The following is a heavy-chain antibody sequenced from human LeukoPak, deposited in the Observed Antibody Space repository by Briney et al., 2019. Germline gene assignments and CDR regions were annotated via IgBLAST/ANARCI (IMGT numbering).Heavy chain of an antibody. Sequence: SETLSLTCTVSGGYISSYYWSWIRQPPGKGLEWIGYIYYSGSTNYNPSLKSRVTISVDTSKNQFSLKLSSVTAADTAVYYCARVKSRRGSAYGDYGAFDIWGQGTMVTVSS. CDR2: IYYSGST. D-gene: IGHD4-17*01. V-gene: IGHV4-59*01. CDR3: ARVKSRRGSAYGDYGAFDI. J-gene: IGHJ3*02. CDR1: GGYISSYY.